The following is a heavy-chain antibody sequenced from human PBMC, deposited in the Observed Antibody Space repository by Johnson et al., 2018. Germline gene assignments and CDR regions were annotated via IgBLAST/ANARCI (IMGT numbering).Heavy chain of an antibody. Sequence: VQLVESGGGLVHPGGSLRLSCAASGFNVSSTYMSWVRQAPGKGLEWVSTISSGGGTSQADSVKGRFTISRDTSKNTVYLQMDSRRAEYTAVYSCAKEFGYRYGYYSYSLDVWGQGTTVTVSS. J-gene: IGHJ6*02. CDR1: GFNVSSTY. CDR2: ISSGGGT. V-gene: IGHV3-66*01. D-gene: IGHD5-18*01. CDR3: AKEFGYRYGYYSYSLDV.